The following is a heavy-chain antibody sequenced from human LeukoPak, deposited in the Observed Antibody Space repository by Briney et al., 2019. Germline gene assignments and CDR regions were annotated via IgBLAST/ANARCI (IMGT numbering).Heavy chain of an antibody. Sequence: GGSLRFSCAASGFLFSSYGMQWVRQAPGKGLEWVAFIRYDGSDKYYADSVKGRFTISRDNAKNSLYLQMNSLRAEDTAVYYCARDPPDSSSWYHYAFDIWGQGTMVTVSS. J-gene: IGHJ3*02. CDR1: GFLFSSYG. CDR3: ARDPPDSSSWYHYAFDI. D-gene: IGHD6-13*01. CDR2: IRYDGSDK. V-gene: IGHV3-30*02.